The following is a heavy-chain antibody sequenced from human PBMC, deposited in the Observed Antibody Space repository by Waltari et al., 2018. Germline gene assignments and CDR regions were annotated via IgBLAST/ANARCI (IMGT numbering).Heavy chain of an antibody. V-gene: IGHV7-4-1*02. CDR1: GYLFTNSA. J-gene: IGHJ4*02. CDR3: ARGIQLWGRGSWYFDN. D-gene: IGHD3-16*01. CDR2: INTKTGNP. Sequence: QVQLVQSGSELKKPGASVKVYCKASGYLFTNSAMNWGRQAPGQGLEWLGWINTKTGNPTYAQGFRGRFVFSLDTSVSTASLQISSLKAEDTAVYYCARGIQLWGRGSWYFDNWGQGTLVTVSS.